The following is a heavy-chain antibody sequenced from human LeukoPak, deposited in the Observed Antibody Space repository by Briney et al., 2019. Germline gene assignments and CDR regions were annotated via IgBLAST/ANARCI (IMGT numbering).Heavy chain of an antibody. J-gene: IGHJ4*02. Sequence: ASVKVSCTASGYTFTGYYMHWLRQVPGQGLEWMGWINSNSGGTNYAQKFQGRVTMTRDTSMSTAYMELSRLRSDDTAVYYCARGGSSSWFDQFDYCGQGTLVTVSS. CDR3: ARGGSSSWFDQFDY. CDR2: INSNSGGT. V-gene: IGHV1-2*02. CDR1: GYTFTGYY. D-gene: IGHD6-13*01.